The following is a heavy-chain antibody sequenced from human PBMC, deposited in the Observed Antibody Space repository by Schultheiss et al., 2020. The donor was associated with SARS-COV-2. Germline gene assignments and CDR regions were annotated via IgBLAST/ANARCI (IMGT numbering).Heavy chain of an antibody. J-gene: IGHJ6*02. CDR1: GFTFSNAW. CDR2: IKSKTDGGTT. D-gene: IGHD6-25*01. V-gene: IGHV3-15*01. CDR3: TAGPSGVYYYGMDV. Sequence: GESLKISCAASGFTFSNAWMSWVRQAPGKGLEWVGRIKSKTDGGTTDYAAPVKGRFTISRDDSKNTLYLQMNSLKTEDTAVYYCTAGPSGVYYYGMDVWGQGTTVTVSS.